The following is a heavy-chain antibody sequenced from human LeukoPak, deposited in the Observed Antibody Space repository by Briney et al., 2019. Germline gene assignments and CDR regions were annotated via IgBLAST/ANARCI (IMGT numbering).Heavy chain of an antibody. V-gene: IGHV3-30*18. CDR1: GFTFSSYG. J-gene: IGHJ4*02. D-gene: IGHD6-13*01. Sequence: GGSLRLSCAASGFTFSSYGMHWVRQAPGKGLEWVAVISYDGSNKYYADSVKGRFTTSRGNSKNTLYLQMNSLRAEDTAVYYCAKALAAAGTKGWFPIDYWGQGTLVTVSS. CDR2: ISYDGSNK. CDR3: AKALAAAGTKGWFPIDY.